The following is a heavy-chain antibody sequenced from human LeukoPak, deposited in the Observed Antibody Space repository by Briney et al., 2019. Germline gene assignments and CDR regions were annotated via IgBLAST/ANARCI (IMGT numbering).Heavy chain of an antibody. V-gene: IGHV4-34*01. Sequence: PSETLSLTCAVYGGSFSAYYWSWIAQPPGKGLGWFGEINHSGSTNYNPSLKSRVTISIDTSKNQFSLEMSSVTAADTAVYYCARGRGARSSRWYNWFDPWGQGTLVTVSS. CDR1: GGSFSAYY. D-gene: IGHD6-13*01. CDR2: INHSGST. CDR3: ARGRGARSSRWYNWFDP. J-gene: IGHJ5*02.